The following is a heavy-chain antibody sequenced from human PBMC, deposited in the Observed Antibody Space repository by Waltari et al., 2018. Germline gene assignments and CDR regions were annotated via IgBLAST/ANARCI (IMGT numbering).Heavy chain of an antibody. J-gene: IGHJ4*02. CDR1: GYSFTNYC. V-gene: IGHV5-51*03. CDR2: IYPDDSDT. D-gene: IGHD2-2*01. CDR3: ARFTRYCSSTTCQRIDY. Sequence: EVQLVQSGAEVKKPGESLNISCKGSGYSFTNYCLGWVRQMSGNGLEWMGIIYPDDSDTRYSPSFQGQVTISADKSTSIASLQWSSLKASDTAMYYCARFTRYCSSTTCQRIDYWGQGTLVTVSS.